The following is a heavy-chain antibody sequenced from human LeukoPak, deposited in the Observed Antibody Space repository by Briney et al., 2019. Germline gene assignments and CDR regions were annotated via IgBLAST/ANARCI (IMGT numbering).Heavy chain of an antibody. CDR1: GFTFSSYG. J-gene: IGHJ4*02. CDR2: ISYDGSNK. CDR3: AKDPGKAVAGNLDY. Sequence: GSLRLSCAASGFTFSSYGMHWVRQAPGKGLEWVAVISYDGSNKYYADSVKGRFTISRDNSKNTLYLQMNSLRAEDTAVYYCAKDPGKAVAGNLDYWGQGTLVTVSS. D-gene: IGHD6-19*01. V-gene: IGHV3-30*18.